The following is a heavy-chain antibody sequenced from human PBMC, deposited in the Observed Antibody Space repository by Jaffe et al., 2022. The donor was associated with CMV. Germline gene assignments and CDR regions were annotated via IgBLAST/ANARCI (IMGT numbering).Heavy chain of an antibody. CDR2: IYYSGST. D-gene: IGHD1-1*01. V-gene: IGHV4-39*01. J-gene: IGHJ3*02. Sequence: QLQLQESGPGLVKPSETLSLTCTVSGGSISSSSYYWGWIRQPPGKGLEWIGSIYYSGSTYYNPSLKSRVTISVDTSKNQFSLKLSSVTAADTAVYYCARHGVEMATTYDAFDIWGQGTMVTVSS. CDR3: ARHGVEMATTYDAFDI. CDR1: GGSISSSSYY.